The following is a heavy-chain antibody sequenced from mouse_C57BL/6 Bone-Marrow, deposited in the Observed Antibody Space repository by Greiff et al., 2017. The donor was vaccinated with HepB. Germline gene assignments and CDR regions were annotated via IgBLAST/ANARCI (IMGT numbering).Heavy chain of an antibody. CDR3: ARESYDGYYSWFAY. Sequence: VQLQQPGAELVKPGASVKLSCKASGYTFTSYWMHWVKQRPGQGLEWIGMIHPNSGSTNYNEKFKSKATLTVDKSSSTAYMQLSSLTSEDSAVYYCARESYDGYYSWFAYWGQGTLVTVSA. J-gene: IGHJ3*01. CDR1: GYTFTSYW. V-gene: IGHV1-64*01. CDR2: IHPNSGST. D-gene: IGHD2-3*01.